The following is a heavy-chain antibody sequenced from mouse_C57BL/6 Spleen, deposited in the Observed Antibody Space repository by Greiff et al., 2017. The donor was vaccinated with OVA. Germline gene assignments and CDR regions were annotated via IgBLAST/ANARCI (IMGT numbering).Heavy chain of an antibody. CDR2: INPYNGGT. Sequence: EVQLQQSGPVLVKPGASVKMSCKASGYTFTDYYMNWVKQSHGKSLEWIGVINPYNGGTSYNQKFKGKATLTVDKSSSTAYMELNSLTSEDSAVYYCARRDDYAVGFAYWGQGTLVPVSA. V-gene: IGHV1-19*01. CDR1: GYTFTDYY. J-gene: IGHJ3*01. D-gene: IGHD2-4*01. CDR3: ARRDDYAVGFAY.